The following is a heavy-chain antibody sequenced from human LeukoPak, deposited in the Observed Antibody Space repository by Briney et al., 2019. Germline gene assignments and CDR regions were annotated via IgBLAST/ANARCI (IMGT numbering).Heavy chain of an antibody. V-gene: IGHV1-2*02. J-gene: IGHJ3*02. D-gene: IGHD2-2*01. CDR2: INPNSGGT. CDR3: ARGGAPYCSSTSCYARDAFDI. CDR1: GYTFTGYY. Sequence: ASVKVSRKASGYTFTGYYMHWVRQAPGQGLEWMGWINPNSGGTNYAQKFQGRVTITRNTSISTAYMELSSLRSEDTAVYYCARGGAPYCSSTSCYARDAFDIWGQGTMVTVSS.